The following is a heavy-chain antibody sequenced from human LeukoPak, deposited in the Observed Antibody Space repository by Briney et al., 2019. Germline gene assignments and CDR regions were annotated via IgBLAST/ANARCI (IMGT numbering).Heavy chain of an antibody. Sequence: GGSLRLSCAASGFNFTNYVMHWVRQAPGKGLEWVSFIGSDGSDKHYADSVKGRFTISRDNSKNTLHLQMNSLRAEDTALYYCAKDAGSGAAAGAFFDYWGQGTLVTVSS. D-gene: IGHD6-13*01. CDR3: AKDAGSGAAAGAFFDY. CDR1: GFNFTNYV. V-gene: IGHV3-30*02. J-gene: IGHJ4*02. CDR2: IGSDGSDK.